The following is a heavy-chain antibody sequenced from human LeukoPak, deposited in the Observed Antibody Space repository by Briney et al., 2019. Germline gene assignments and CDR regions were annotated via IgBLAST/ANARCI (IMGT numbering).Heavy chain of an antibody. J-gene: IGHJ4*02. D-gene: IGHD2-15*01. CDR2: ISGSGDST. V-gene: IGHV3-23*01. CDR3: AEDVVVVVAAKPGI. CDR1: GFTFDDYG. Sequence: GGSLRLSCAASGFTFDDYGMSWVRQAPGKGLEWVSTISGSGDSTYYTDSVKGRFTISRDNSKNTVYLQMNSLRAEDTAVYYCAEDVVVVVAAKPGIWGQGTLVTVSS.